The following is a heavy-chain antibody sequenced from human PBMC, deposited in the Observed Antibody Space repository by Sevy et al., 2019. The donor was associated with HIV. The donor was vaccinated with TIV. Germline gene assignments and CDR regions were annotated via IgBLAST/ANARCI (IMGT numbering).Heavy chain of an antibody. CDR2: INHSGST. CDR3: ARRVVAVAGPERH. CDR1: GGSFSGYY. D-gene: IGHD6-19*01. Sequence: SETLSLTCAVYGGSFSGYYWSWIRQPPGKGLEWIGEINHSGSTNYNPSLKSRVTISVDTSKNQFSLKLSSVTAADTAVYYCARRVVAVAGPERHWGQGTLVTVSS. J-gene: IGHJ4*02. V-gene: IGHV4-34*01.